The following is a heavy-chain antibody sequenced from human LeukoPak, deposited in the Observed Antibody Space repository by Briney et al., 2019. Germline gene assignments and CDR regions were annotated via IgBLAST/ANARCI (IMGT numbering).Heavy chain of an antibody. CDR2: ISGSGGGT. CDR3: AKDLHEYYFDY. J-gene: IGHJ4*02. V-gene: IGHV3-23*01. CDR1: GFTFSNAW. Sequence: PGGSLRLSCAASGFTFSNAWMSWVRQAPGKGLEWVSTISGSGGGTYYADSVKGRFTISRDNSRNTLYLQMNSLRAEDTAVYYCAKDLHEYYFDYWGQGTLVTVSS.